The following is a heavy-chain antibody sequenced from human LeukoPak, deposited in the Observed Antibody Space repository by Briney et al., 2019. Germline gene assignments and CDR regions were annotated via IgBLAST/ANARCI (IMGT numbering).Heavy chain of an antibody. CDR3: ARGGGDSSGYYFFQH. Sequence: QSGGSLRLSCAASGFSVSSYEMNWVRQAPGKGLEWVSYSSSSGRTVYYAGSVKVRFTISRDNAKNALYLQMNSLRAEDTAVYYCARGGGDSSGYYFFQHWGQGTLVTVSS. D-gene: IGHD3-22*01. CDR1: GFSVSSYE. CDR2: SSSSGRTV. V-gene: IGHV3-48*03. J-gene: IGHJ1*01.